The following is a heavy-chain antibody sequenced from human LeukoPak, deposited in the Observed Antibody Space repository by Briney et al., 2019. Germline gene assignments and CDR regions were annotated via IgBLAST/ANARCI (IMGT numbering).Heavy chain of an antibody. CDR1: GFTFTSYA. CDR3: AIARGRVVATSLDY. Sequence: GGSLRLSCAASGFTFTSYAMSWVRQAPGKGLEWVSVISGSGGSTYYADSVKGRLTISRDNSKNTLYLQMSSLRAEDTAVYYCAIARGRVVATSLDYWGQGTLVTVSS. J-gene: IGHJ4*02. V-gene: IGHV3-23*01. D-gene: IGHD2-15*01. CDR2: ISGSGGST.